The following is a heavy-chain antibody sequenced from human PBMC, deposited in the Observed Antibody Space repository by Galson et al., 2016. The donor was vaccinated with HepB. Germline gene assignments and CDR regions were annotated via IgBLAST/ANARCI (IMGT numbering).Heavy chain of an antibody. Sequence: SVKVSCKASGYSFTSYGISWVRQAPGQGLEWMGWINSRNGNTNYEQNFQGRVTLTPDTSTGTAYMELRSLRSDDTAVYYCAGESSVAGRREFDPWGQGTLVTVSS. CDR3: AGESSVAGRREFDP. CDR1: GYSFTSYG. CDR2: INSRNGNT. V-gene: IGHV1-18*04. D-gene: IGHD6-19*01. J-gene: IGHJ5*02.